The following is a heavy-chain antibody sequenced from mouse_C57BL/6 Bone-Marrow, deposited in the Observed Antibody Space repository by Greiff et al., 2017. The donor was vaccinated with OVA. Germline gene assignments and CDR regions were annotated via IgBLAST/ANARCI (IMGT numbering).Heavy chain of an antibody. CDR3: TRRGLRRDYAMDY. CDR1: GYTFTDYE. V-gene: IGHV1-15*01. CDR2: IDPETGGT. D-gene: IGHD2-4*01. Sequence: VQLVESGAELVRPGASVTLSCKASGYTFTDYEMHWVKQTPVHGLEWIGAIDPETGGTDYNQKFKGKAILTADKSSSTAYMELRSLTSEDSAVYYCTRRGLRRDYAMDYWGQGTSVTVSS. J-gene: IGHJ4*01.